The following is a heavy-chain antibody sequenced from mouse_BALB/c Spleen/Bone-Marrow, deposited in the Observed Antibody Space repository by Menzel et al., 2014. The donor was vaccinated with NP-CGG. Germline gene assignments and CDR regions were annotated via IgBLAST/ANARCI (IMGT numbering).Heavy chain of an antibody. V-gene: IGHV14-3*02. J-gene: IGHJ2*01. CDR3: ASYYYGYYFDC. CDR2: IDPANGNT. D-gene: IGHD1-1*01. CDR1: GFNIKDTY. Sequence: VQLQQSGAELVKPGASVKLSCTASGFNIKDTYMHWVKQRPEQGLEWIGRIDPANGNTKYDPKFQGKATITADISSNTAYLQLSSLTSEDTAVYYCASYYYGYYFDCWGQGTTLTVFS.